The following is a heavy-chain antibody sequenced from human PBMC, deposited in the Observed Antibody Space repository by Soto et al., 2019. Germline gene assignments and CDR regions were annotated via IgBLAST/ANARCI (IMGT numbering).Heavy chain of an antibody. CDR3: AKDHVDTMVRTVLDY. J-gene: IGHJ4*02. CDR2: ISGSGGST. D-gene: IGHD3-10*01. V-gene: IGHV3-23*01. CDR1: GFTFSSYA. Sequence: GGSLRLSCAASGFTFSSYAMSWVRQAPGKGLEWVSAISGSGGSTYYADSVKGRFTISRDNSKNTLYLQMNSLRAEDKAVYYCAKDHVDTMVRTVLDYRGKGTLVTVSS.